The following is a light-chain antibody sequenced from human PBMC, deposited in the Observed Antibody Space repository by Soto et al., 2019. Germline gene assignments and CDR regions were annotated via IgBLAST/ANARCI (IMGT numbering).Light chain of an antibody. Sequence: DIQMTQSPYSLFASVGDRFTISCQASQYINKNLIWYQQKPGKAPKLLIYGASDLETGVPSRFSGSGSGTGFTFTISSLQPEDFATYYCQQYESLPLTFGQGTRLEI. V-gene: IGKV1-33*01. CDR3: QQYESLPLT. CDR1: QYINKN. J-gene: IGKJ5*01. CDR2: GAS.